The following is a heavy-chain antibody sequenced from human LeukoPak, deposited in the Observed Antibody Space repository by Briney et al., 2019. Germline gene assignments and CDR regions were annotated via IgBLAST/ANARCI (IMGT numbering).Heavy chain of an antibody. CDR2: IDWDDDK. Sequence: SGPALVKPTQTLTLTCTFSGFSLSTSGMCVSWIRQPPGKALERLARIDWDDDKYYSTSLKTRLTISKDTSKNQVDLTMTNMDPVDTATYYCARNTHSYGYGYFDYWGQGTLVTVSS. CDR1: GFSLSTSGMC. CDR3: ARNTHSYGYGYFDY. D-gene: IGHD5-18*01. V-gene: IGHV2-70*11. J-gene: IGHJ4*02.